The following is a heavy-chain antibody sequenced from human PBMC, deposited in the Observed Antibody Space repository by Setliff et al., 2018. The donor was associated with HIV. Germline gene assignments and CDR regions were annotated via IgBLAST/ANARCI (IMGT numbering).Heavy chain of an antibody. D-gene: IGHD3-22*01. CDR1: GGSISNFY. CDR2: IYSTGDT. CDR3: ARVRLTMIMMVDYFDQ. J-gene: IGHJ4*02. Sequence: LSLTCSVSGGSISNFYWSWVRQPPGKGLEWVGHIYSTGDTNYNTSLKSRVTLSADTSKNQLALSLTSVTAADTAVYYCARVRLTMIMMVDYFDQWGQGTLFTVSS. V-gene: IGHV4-4*07.